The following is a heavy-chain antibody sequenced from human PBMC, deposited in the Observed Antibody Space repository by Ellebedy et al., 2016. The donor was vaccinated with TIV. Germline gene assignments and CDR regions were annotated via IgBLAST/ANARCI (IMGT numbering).Heavy chain of an antibody. V-gene: IGHV1-69*13. CDR2: IIPIFGTA. CDR1: GGTFSSYA. Sequence: SVKVSXXASGGTFSSYAISWVRQAPGQGLEWMGGIIPIFGTANYAQKFQGRVTITADESTSTAYMELSSLRSEDTAVYYCARAWTGDRGRYFDYWGQGTLVTVSS. CDR3: ARAWTGDRGRYFDY. D-gene: IGHD3/OR15-3a*01. J-gene: IGHJ4*02.